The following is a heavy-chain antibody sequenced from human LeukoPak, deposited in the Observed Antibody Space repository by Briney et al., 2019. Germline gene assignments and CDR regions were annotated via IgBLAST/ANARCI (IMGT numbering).Heavy chain of an antibody. V-gene: IGHV4-38-2*02. CDR1: GHSISSGYY. CDR3: ARLKSRLAPFDI. Sequence: SETLSLTRTVSGHSISSGYYWGWIRQPPGKGLEWIGNIYHTGSTYYNPSLKSRVTISVDTSKNQFSLKLSSVTAADTAVYYCARLKSRLAPFDIWGQGTMVTVSS. J-gene: IGHJ3*02. CDR2: IYHTGST. D-gene: IGHD3-9*01.